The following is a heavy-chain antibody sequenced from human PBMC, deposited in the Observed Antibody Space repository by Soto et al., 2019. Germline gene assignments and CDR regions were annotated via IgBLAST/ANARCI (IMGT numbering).Heavy chain of an antibody. CDR1: GGSISSYY. CDR3: ARVALDYYGSSGYSEYFQH. D-gene: IGHD3-22*01. J-gene: IGHJ1*01. CDR2: IYTSGST. V-gene: IGHV4-4*07. Sequence: PSETLSLTCTVSGGSISSYYWSWIRQPAGKGLEWIGRIYTSGSTNYNPSLKSRVTMSVDTSKNQFSLKLSSVTAADTAVYYCARVALDYYGSSGYSEYFQHWGQGTLATVSS.